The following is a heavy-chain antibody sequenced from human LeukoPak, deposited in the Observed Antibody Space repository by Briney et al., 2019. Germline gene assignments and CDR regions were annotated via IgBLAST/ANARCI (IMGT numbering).Heavy chain of an antibody. Sequence: GDSLRLSCAVSGFTFSNFWMSWVGQAPGRRLEGVANIHPGGNEKYHVGSVKGRFTISRDNAKNLLFLQMNGLRVEDTAVYYCGRGDDFSGDHWGQGTLVTVSS. CDR1: GFTFSNFW. V-gene: IGHV3-7*04. J-gene: IGHJ4*02. CDR2: IHPGGNEK. D-gene: IGHD1-1*01. CDR3: GRGDDFSGDH.